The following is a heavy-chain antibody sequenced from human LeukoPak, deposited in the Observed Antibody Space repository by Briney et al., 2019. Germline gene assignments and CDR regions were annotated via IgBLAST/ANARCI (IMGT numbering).Heavy chain of an antibody. D-gene: IGHD3-10*01. Sequence: ASLKVSCKASGYTFTGYYMHWVRQAPGQGLEWMGWINPNSGGTNYAQKFQGRVTMTRDTSISTAYMELRRLRSDDTAVYYCARDGGRLLWFGELLPNWFDPWGQGTLVTVSS. J-gene: IGHJ5*02. V-gene: IGHV1-2*02. CDR2: INPNSGGT. CDR3: ARDGGRLLWFGELLPNWFDP. CDR1: GYTFTGYY.